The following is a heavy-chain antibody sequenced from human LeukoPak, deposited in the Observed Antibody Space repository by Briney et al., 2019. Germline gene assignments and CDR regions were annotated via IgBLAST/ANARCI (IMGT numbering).Heavy chain of an antibody. Sequence: GGSLRLSCAASGFTFSSYWMHWVRQAPGKGLVWVSRINSDGSSTSYADSVKGRFTISRDNAKNTLYLQMNSLRAEDTAVYYCASWSDSSGWYSYYYYYMDVWGKGTTVTVSS. V-gene: IGHV3-74*01. CDR3: ASWSDSSGWYSYYYYYMDV. CDR2: INSDGSST. J-gene: IGHJ6*03. CDR1: GFTFSSYW. D-gene: IGHD6-19*01.